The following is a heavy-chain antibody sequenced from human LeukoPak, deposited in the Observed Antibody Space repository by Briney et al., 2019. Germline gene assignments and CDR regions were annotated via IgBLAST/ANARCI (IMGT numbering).Heavy chain of an antibody. Sequence: GGSLRLSCAASGFTFSSHAMSWVRQAPGKGLEWVSGISGSGGSAYYADSVKGRITISRDNSKNTLYLQMNSLRAEDTAVYYCAKEQALPLFDYWGQGTLVTVSS. CDR3: AKEQALPLFDY. J-gene: IGHJ4*02. CDR2: ISGSGGSA. CDR1: GFTFSSHA. V-gene: IGHV3-23*01.